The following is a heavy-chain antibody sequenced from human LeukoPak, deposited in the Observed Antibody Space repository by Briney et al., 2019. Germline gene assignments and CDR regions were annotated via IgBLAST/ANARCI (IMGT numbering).Heavy chain of an antibody. CDR2: IYYSGST. CDR3: ASTGGYYYDSSGYYRKHAFDI. V-gene: IGHV4-59*08. Sequence: SVTLSLTCTVSGGSISSYYWSWIRQPPGKGLEWIGYIYYSGSTNYNPSLKSRVTISVDTSKNQFSLKLSSVTAADTAVYYCASTGGYYYDSSGYYRKHAFDIWGQGTMVTVSS. CDR1: GGSISSYY. J-gene: IGHJ3*02. D-gene: IGHD3-22*01.